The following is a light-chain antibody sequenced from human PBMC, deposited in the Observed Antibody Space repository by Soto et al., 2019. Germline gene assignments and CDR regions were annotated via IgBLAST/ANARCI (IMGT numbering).Light chain of an antibody. CDR3: QQYDNLPLT. Sequence: DIPMTQSPSSLSASVGDRVTITCQASQDISNYLNWYQQKPGKAPKLLIYDASNLETGVPSRFSGSGSGIDFTFTISSLQPEDIATYYCQQYDNLPLTFGPGTKVDIK. CDR2: DAS. J-gene: IGKJ3*01. V-gene: IGKV1-33*01. CDR1: QDISNY.